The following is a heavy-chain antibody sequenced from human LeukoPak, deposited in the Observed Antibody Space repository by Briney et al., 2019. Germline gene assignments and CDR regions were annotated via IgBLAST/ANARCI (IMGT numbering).Heavy chain of an antibody. J-gene: IGHJ4*02. CDR3: ARDDNYGIFVNVDY. CDR2: IIPIFGTA. D-gene: IGHD4-11*01. Sequence: ASVKVSCKAFGDTFSSYAISWVRQAPGQGLEWMGGIIPIFGTANYAQKFQGRVTITADESTNTAYMEVSSLRSEDTAVYYCARDDNYGIFVNVDYWGQGTLVTVSS. CDR1: GDTFSSYA. V-gene: IGHV1-69*13.